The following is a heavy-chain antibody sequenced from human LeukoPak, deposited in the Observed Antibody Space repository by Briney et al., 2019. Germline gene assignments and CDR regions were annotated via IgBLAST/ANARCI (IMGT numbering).Heavy chain of an antibody. V-gene: IGHV1-69*05. Sequence: SVKVSCKASGGTFSSYAISWVRQAPGQGLEWMGGIIPFFGTANYAQKFQGRVTITTDESTSTAYMELSSLRSEDTAVYYCARVGCSSTSCFPWFDPWGQGTLVTVSS. CDR2: IIPFFGTA. CDR3: ARVGCSSTSCFPWFDP. D-gene: IGHD2-2*01. CDR1: GGTFSSYA. J-gene: IGHJ5*02.